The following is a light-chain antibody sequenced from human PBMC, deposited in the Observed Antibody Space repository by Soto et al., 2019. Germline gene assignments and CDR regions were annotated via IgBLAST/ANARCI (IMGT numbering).Light chain of an antibody. CDR1: QAISSL. CDR2: TAS. CDR3: QRAKRCHLT. V-gene: IGKV1-12*01. Sequence: DIQMTQSPSSVSASVGDRVTSTCRASQAISSLLAWYQHKPGKAPNLLIHTASSLQRGVPSRFSGSGSGTNCTLTISSLQPEDFATYYCQRAKRCHLTFGGGPQGEIK. J-gene: IGKJ4*01.